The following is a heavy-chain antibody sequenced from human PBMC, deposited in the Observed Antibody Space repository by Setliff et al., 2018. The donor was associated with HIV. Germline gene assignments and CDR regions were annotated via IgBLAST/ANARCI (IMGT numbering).Heavy chain of an antibody. V-gene: IGHV1-18*01. D-gene: IGHD4-17*01. CDR1: GYIFSTYG. CDR3: AKTTPQPHYYYYVDV. Sequence: ASVKVSCKASGYIFSTYGISWVRQAPGQGLEWMGWISASNGNTLYAQKVQGRVTLTTDTSTNTAYMELRSLRSDDAAVYYCAKTTPQPHYYYYVDVWGKGTTVTVSS. J-gene: IGHJ6*03. CDR2: ISASNGNT.